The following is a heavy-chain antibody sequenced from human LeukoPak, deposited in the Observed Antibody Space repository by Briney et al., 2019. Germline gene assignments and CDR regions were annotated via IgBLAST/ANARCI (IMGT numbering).Heavy chain of an antibody. D-gene: IGHD3-10*01. CDR1: GFTFSSYA. CDR3: ARDTVRGIVFYYFDY. V-gene: IGHV3-30*04. J-gene: IGHJ4*02. CDR2: ISYDGSNK. Sequence: QAGRSLRLSCAASGFTFSSYAMHWVRQAPGKGLEWVAVISYDGSNKYYADSVKGRFTISRDNSKNTLYLQMNSLRAEDTAVYYCARDTVRGIVFYYFDYWGQGTLVTVFS.